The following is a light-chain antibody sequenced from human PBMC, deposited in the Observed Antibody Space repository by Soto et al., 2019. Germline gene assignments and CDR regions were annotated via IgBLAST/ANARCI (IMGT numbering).Light chain of an antibody. V-gene: IGKV1-39*01. CDR3: QESNTTPAPT. Sequence: DIQMTQSPSSLSASVGDRVTITCRASQSISTFLNWYQHRPGQAPKLLIYAASTLQSGVPSRFSGGGSGTESTLSINGLQPEDFATYYCQESNTTPAPTFGGGTKVE. J-gene: IGKJ4*01. CDR1: QSISTF. CDR2: AAS.